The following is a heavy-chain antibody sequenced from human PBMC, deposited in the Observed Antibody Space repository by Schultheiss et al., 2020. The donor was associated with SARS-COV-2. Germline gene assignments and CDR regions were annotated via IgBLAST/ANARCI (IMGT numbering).Heavy chain of an antibody. J-gene: IGHJ4*02. D-gene: IGHD2-15*01. CDR3: ALAEWEYCSGGSCFDY. CDR2: IYHSGST. Sequence: SQTLSLTCTVSGGSISSYYWSWIRQPPGKGLEWIGYIYHSGSTYYNPSLKSRVTISVDTSKNQFSLKLSSVTAADTAVYYCALAEWEYCSGGSCFDYWGQGTLVTVSS. CDR1: GGSISSYY. V-gene: IGHV4-59*04.